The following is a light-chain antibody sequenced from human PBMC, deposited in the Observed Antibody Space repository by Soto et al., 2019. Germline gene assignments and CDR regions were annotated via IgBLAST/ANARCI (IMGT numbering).Light chain of an antibody. J-gene: IGLJ1*01. V-gene: IGLV2-14*01. CDR3: SAYTSSSILYV. Sequence: QLVLTQPASVSGSPGQSITISCTGTSSDIGAYNYVSWYQHHPGKAPKLMIYEVRNRPSGVSNRFSGSKSGNTASLTISGLQAEDEADYYCSAYTSSSILYVFGTGTKLTVL. CDR2: EVR. CDR1: SSDIGAYNY.